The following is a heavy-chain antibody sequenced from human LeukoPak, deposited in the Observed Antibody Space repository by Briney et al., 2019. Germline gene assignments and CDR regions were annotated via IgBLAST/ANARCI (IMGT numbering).Heavy chain of an antibody. D-gene: IGHD3-10*01. CDR2: ISHDGSNK. CDR1: GFTFSSYW. Sequence: GGSLRLSCAASGFTFSSYWMSWVRQAPGKGLEWVAVISHDGSNKYYADSVKGRFTISRDNSKNTLYLQMNSLRAEDTAVYYCAKDRDAGSGHAPFDYWGQGTLVTVSS. CDR3: AKDRDAGSGHAPFDY. J-gene: IGHJ4*02. V-gene: IGHV3-30*18.